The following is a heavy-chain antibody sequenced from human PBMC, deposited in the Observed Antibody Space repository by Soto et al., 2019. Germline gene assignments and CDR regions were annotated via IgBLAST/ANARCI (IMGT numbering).Heavy chain of an antibody. V-gene: IGHV3-30*18. CDR1: GFIFSSYG. CDR2: ISYDEGKK. J-gene: IGHJ4*02. CDR3: AKPSYIRAWQITETPLDY. Sequence: QVQLAESGGGVVQPGRSLRLSCAASGFIFSSYGMHWVRQAPGKGLEWVAFISYDEGKKYYSDSVKGRFTISRDISKSTLYLQMNSLRAEETAVYYCAKPSYIRAWQITETPLDYWGQGTLVTVSS. D-gene: IGHD1-20*01.